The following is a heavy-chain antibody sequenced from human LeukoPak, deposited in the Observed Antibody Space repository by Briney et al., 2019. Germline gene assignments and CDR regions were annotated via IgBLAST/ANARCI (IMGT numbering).Heavy chain of an antibody. V-gene: IGHV3-30*04. CDR3: ARDPIRPVAAAAVGGWFDP. CDR2: ISYDGSNK. J-gene: IGHJ5*02. CDR1: GFTFSSYA. D-gene: IGHD6-13*01. Sequence: GRSLRLSCAASGFTFSSYAMHWVRQAPGKGLEWVAVISYDGSNKYYADSVKGRFTISRDNSKNTLYLQMNSLRAEDTAVYYCARDPIRPVAAAAVGGWFDPWGQGTLVTVSS.